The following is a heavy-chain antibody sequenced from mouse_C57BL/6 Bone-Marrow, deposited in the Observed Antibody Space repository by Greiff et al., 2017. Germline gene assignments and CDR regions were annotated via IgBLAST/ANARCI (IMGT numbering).Heavy chain of an antibody. CDR1: GFSLTSYG. CDR2: IWSGGGT. Sequence: QVQLQQSGPGLVQPSQSLSITCTVSGFSLTSYGVHWVRQSPGQGLEWLGVIWSGGGTDYYAAFISRLGIITDNSKSQVLFKMKSRQADDTAIYYWARDVYYGYAAWFAYWGQGTLVTVSA. V-gene: IGHV2-2*01. J-gene: IGHJ3*01. D-gene: IGHD2-2*01. CDR3: ARDVYYGYAAWFAY.